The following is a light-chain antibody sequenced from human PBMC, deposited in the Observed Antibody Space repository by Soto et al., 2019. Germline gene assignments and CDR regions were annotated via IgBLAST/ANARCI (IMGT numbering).Light chain of an antibody. V-gene: IGLV2-23*01. CDR3: CAYAGSSTWV. Sequence: QSVLTQPASVSGSPGQTITISCTGTSSGVGSYNLVSWYQQHPGKAPKVMIYEGSKRPSGVSNRFSGSKSGNTASLTISGLQAEDEADDYCCAYAGSSTWVFGGGTKLTVL. J-gene: IGLJ3*02. CDR2: EGS. CDR1: SSGVGSYNL.